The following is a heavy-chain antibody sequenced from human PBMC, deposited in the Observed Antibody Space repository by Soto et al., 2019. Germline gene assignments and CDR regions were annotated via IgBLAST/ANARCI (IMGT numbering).Heavy chain of an antibody. Sequence: SVKVSCKASGGTFSSYTISWVRQAPGQGLEWMGRIIPILGIANYAQKFQGRVTITADKSTSTAYMELSSLRSEDTAVYYCARAVVVPAALVSDWFDPWGQGTLVTVSS. CDR1: GGTFSSYT. J-gene: IGHJ5*02. CDR2: IIPILGIA. V-gene: IGHV1-69*02. CDR3: ARAVVVPAALVSDWFDP. D-gene: IGHD2-2*01.